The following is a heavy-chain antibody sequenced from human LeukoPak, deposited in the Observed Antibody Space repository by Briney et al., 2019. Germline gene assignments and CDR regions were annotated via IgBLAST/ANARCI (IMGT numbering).Heavy chain of an antibody. D-gene: IGHD6-13*01. Sequence: SETLSLTCTVSGGSISSYYWSWIRQPPGKGLEWIGYIYTSGSTNYNPSLKSRVTISVDPSKNQFSLKLSSVTAADTAVYYCARLRIAAAAPDFDYWGQGTLVTVSS. CDR2: IYTSGST. CDR3: ARLRIAAAAPDFDY. J-gene: IGHJ4*02. CDR1: GGSISSYY. V-gene: IGHV4-4*09.